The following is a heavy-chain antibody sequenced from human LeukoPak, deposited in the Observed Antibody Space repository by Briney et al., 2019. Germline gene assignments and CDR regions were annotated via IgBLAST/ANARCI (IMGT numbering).Heavy chain of an antibody. D-gene: IGHD3-22*01. CDR1: GGSFSGYY. V-gene: IGHV4-34*01. Sequence: PSETLSLTCGVYGGSFSGYYWSWIRQPPGKGLEWIGEINHSGSTNYNPSLKSRVTISVDTSKNQFSLKLSSVTAADTAVYYCARATYYYDSSGYYRGRFDYWGQGTLVTVSS. CDR2: INHSGST. CDR3: ARATYYYDSSGYYRGRFDY. J-gene: IGHJ4*02.